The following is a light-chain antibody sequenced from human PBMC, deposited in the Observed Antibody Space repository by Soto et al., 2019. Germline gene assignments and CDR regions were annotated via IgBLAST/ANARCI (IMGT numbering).Light chain of an antibody. CDR3: QQYNDWPPYT. Sequence: EIVLTQSPGTLSVSPGERVTVSCRASQSIGSNLAWYQQKPGQAPRLLIYGASTRVIGVPDRFSGGRSGTEFTLTISSLQSEDIAVYFCQQYNDWPPYTFGQGTKLEI. CDR1: QSIGSN. V-gene: IGKV3-15*01. CDR2: GAS. J-gene: IGKJ2*01.